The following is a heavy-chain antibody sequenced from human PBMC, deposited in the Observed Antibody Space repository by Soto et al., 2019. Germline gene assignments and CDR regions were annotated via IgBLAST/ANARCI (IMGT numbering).Heavy chain of an antibody. CDR2: ISAYNGNT. Sequence: ASVKVSCKASGYTFTSYGISWVRQAPGQGLEWMGWISAYNGNTNYAQKLQGRVTMTTDTSTSTAYMELRSLRSDDTAVYYCARSPIRQGLVADGAFDIWGQGTMVTVSS. J-gene: IGHJ3*02. V-gene: IGHV1-18*01. D-gene: IGHD6-19*01. CDR1: GYTFTSYG. CDR3: ARSPIRQGLVADGAFDI.